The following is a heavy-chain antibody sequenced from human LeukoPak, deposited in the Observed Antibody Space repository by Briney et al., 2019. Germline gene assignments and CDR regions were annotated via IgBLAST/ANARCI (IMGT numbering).Heavy chain of an antibody. CDR1: GFTFRSYW. CDR2: IKLDGAEK. J-gene: IGHJ4*02. Sequence: GGSLRLSCAASGFTFRSYWMSWVRQAPGKGLEWVANIKLDGAEKYYVDSVKGRFTISRDNANNSLYLQMNSLRAEDTAVYYCVKSGTTFDYWGQGTLVTVPS. CDR3: VKSGTTFDY. V-gene: IGHV3-7*01. D-gene: IGHD1-14*01.